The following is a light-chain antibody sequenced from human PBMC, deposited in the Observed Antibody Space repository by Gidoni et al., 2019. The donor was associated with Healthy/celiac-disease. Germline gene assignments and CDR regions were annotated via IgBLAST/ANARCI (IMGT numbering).Light chain of an antibody. Sequence: EIVLTQSPGTLSLSPGERATLSCRASQSVSSSDVAWYQQKPGQAPRLLIYGASSRATGISDRFSGSGSGTDFTLTISRLEPEDFAVYYCQQYGSSPCSFGQGTKLEIK. CDR1: QSVSSSD. J-gene: IGKJ2*04. CDR3: QQYGSSPCS. V-gene: IGKV3-20*01. CDR2: GAS.